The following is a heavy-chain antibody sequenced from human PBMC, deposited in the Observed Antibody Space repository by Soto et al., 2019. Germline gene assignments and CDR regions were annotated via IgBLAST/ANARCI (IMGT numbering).Heavy chain of an antibody. Sequence: SETLSLTCAVYGGSFSGYYWSWIRQPPGKGLEWIGEINHSGSTNYNPSLKSRVTISVDTSKNQFSLKLSSVTAADTAVYYCARDGAVAGTSSYYYYYGMDVWGQGTTVTVSS. V-gene: IGHV4-34*01. CDR1: GGSFSGYY. D-gene: IGHD6-19*01. J-gene: IGHJ6*02. CDR3: ARDGAVAGTSSYYYYYGMDV. CDR2: INHSGST.